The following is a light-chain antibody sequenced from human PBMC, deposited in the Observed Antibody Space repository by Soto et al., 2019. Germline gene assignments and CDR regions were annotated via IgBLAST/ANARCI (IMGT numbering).Light chain of an antibody. Sequence: DIHMTQSPATLSASVGDRVTITCRASQTVSPWLAWYQQKPGAAPHLLIYKVSNLESGVPSRFSGSGSGADFTLTINGLQPDDCATYYCQQYNRGVTFGPGTKVEIK. CDR3: QQYNRGVT. V-gene: IGKV1-5*03. CDR1: QTVSPW. CDR2: KVS. J-gene: IGKJ1*01.